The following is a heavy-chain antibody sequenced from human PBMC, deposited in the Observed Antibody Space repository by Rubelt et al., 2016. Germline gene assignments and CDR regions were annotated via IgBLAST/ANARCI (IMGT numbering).Heavy chain of an antibody. J-gene: IGHJ4*02. CDR2: ISQDGRQQ. CDR3: ASRPRYDTRSYPLD. Sequence: EVQLVESGGGLIQPGGSLRLSCAASGFTFPAYWMTWVRQAPGKGLEWVATISQDGRQQYYGDSVQGRFTISRDNAQNSLSLQMNSPGAEDTAVYYCASRPRYDTRSYPLDWGQGTLVTVSA. V-gene: IGHV3-7*05. CDR1: GFTFPAYW. D-gene: IGHD3-22*01.